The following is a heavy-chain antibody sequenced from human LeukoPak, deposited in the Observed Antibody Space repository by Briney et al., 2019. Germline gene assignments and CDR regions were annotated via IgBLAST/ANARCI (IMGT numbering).Heavy chain of an antibody. CDR3: ARDPGYSSSWYWFDP. Sequence: ASVKVSCKASGYTFTGYYMHWVRQAPGQGLEWMGWINPNSGGTNYAQKFQGRVTMTTDTSTSTAYMELRSLRSDDTAVYYCARDPGYSSSWYWFDPWGQGTLVTVSS. V-gene: IGHV1-2*02. CDR2: INPNSGGT. J-gene: IGHJ5*02. D-gene: IGHD6-13*01. CDR1: GYTFTGYY.